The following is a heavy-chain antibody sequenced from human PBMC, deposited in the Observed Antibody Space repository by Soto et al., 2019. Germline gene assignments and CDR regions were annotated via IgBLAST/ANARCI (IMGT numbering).Heavy chain of an antibody. V-gene: IGHV1-18*01. Sequence: GASVKVSCKASGYTFTRSVISWVRQAPGQGLEWMGWISTYNGDTNYAQTFQGRVTMTTDTSTSTVHMEVRSLRSDDTAVYYCAREGVAPYYYYGMDGWGQGTPVTVSS. CDR3: AREGVAPYYYYGMDG. J-gene: IGHJ6*02. CDR1: GYTFTRSV. CDR2: ISTYNGDT. D-gene: IGHD5-12*01.